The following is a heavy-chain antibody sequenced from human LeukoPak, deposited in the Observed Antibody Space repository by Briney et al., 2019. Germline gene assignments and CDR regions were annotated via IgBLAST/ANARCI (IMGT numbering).Heavy chain of an antibody. V-gene: IGHV1-69*05. Sequence: ASVKVSCKASGGTFSSYAISWVRQAPGRGLEWMGGIIPIFGTANYAQKFQGRVTITTDESTSTAYMELSSLRSEDTAVYYCARYDSSGDDAFDIWGQGTMVTVSS. CDR2: IIPIFGTA. CDR1: GGTFSSYA. CDR3: ARYDSSGDDAFDI. D-gene: IGHD3-22*01. J-gene: IGHJ3*02.